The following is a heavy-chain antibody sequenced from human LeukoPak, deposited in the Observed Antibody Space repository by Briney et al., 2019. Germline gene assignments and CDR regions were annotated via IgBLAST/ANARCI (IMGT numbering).Heavy chain of an antibody. CDR3: ARHAYGDYYFDY. CDR2: IYPGDSDT. Sequence: GESLKISCKGSGYSFTSHWIGWVRQMPGKGLELMGIIYPGDSDTRYSPSFQGQVTISADRSITTAYLEWSSLKASDTAMYYCARHAYGDYYFDYWGQGTLVTVSS. V-gene: IGHV5-51*01. D-gene: IGHD4-17*01. J-gene: IGHJ4*02. CDR1: GYSFTSHW.